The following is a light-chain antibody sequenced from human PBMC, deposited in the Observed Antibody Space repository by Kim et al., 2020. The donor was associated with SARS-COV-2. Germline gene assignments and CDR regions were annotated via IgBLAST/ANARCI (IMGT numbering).Light chain of an antibody. CDR3: QLSNSFPLT. CDR1: QDIGTW. CDR2: GAS. J-gene: IGKJ4*01. V-gene: IGKV1-12*01. Sequence: ESIGDRVTITCRASQDIGTWFAWYQQKPGKAPNLLIFGASTLQSGAPSRFSGSGSGTDFTLTISSLQPEDFATYYCQLSNSFPLTFGGGTKVDIK.